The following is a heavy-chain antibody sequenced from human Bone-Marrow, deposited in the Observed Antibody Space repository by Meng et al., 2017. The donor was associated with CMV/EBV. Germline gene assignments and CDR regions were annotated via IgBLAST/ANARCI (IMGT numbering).Heavy chain of an antibody. CDR1: GFSFSNYW. CDR3: ARIVYRFDY. V-gene: IGHV3-7*03. D-gene: IGHD5/OR15-5a*01. Sequence: LACAACGFSFSNYWMAWVRQAPGKGLEWVANIKQDGSEKNYVDSVKGRFTISRDNAKNSLYLQMNSLRAEDTAVYYCARIVYRFDYWGQGTLVTVSS. J-gene: IGHJ4*02. CDR2: IKQDGSEK.